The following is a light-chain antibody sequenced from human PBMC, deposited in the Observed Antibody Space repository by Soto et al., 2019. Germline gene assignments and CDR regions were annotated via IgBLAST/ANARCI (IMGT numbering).Light chain of an antibody. Sequence: EIVMTQSPVTLSVSPGERATLSCRASQSVSIHLAWYQQKRGQAPRLLIYGASTRATGIPARFSGIGSGTEFTLTINSLQSEDFAVYYWQQYNNWPPYTFGQGTKLEIK. V-gene: IGKV3-15*01. J-gene: IGKJ2*01. CDR1: QSVSIH. CDR3: QQYNNWPPYT. CDR2: GAS.